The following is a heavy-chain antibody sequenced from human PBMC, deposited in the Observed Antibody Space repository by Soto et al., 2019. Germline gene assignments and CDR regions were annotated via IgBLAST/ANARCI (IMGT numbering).Heavy chain of an antibody. CDR3: ARGGAAAYYYDGMDV. Sequence: QVQLVQSGAEVRKPGASVKVSCKASGYTFSTSGMSWLRQATGQGLEWMRWISTYNGDTNDAPKFQDRVTMTSDTATSRVYMELRSLRSDDTAVYYSARGGAAAYYYDGMDVWGQGTRVTGSS. V-gene: IGHV1-18*01. CDR1: GYTFSTSG. J-gene: IGHJ6*02. D-gene: IGHD2-15*01. CDR2: ISTYNGDT.